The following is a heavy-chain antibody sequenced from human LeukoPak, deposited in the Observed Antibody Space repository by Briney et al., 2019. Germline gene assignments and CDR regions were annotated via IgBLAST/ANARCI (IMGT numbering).Heavy chain of an antibody. Sequence: QTGGSPRLSCAASGFTFSNYAMSWVRQAPGKGLEWVSGTISGGSTYYADSVKGRFTISRDNSRNTLYLQMNSLRAEDTAVYYCANLHTMVRGVDYWGQGTLVTASS. V-gene: IGHV3-23*01. CDR2: TISGGST. CDR1: GFTFSNYA. D-gene: IGHD3-10*01. CDR3: ANLHTMVRGVDY. J-gene: IGHJ4*02.